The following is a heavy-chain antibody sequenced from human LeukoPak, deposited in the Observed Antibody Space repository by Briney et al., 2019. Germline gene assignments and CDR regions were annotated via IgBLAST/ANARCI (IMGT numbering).Heavy chain of an antibody. CDR3: ARSWGVWFGELLSPNWFDP. D-gene: IGHD3-10*01. J-gene: IGHJ5*02. V-gene: IGHV4-59*08. Sequence: SETLSLTCTVSGGSISSYYWSWIRQPPGKGLEWIGYIYYSGSTNYNPSLKSRVTISVDTSKNQFSLKLSSVTAADTAAYYCARSWGVWFGELLSPNWFDPWGQGTLVTVSS. CDR2: IYYSGST. CDR1: GGSISSYY.